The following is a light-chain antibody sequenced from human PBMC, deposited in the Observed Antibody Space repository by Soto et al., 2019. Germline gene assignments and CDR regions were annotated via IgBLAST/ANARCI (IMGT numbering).Light chain of an antibody. V-gene: IGKV3-20*01. CDR3: QQYGSSLIT. J-gene: IGKJ5*01. CDR2: DAS. Sequence: IVWTQSPATLSLSPGARATLSCRASQSVSSYLAWYQQKPGQAPRLLIYDASNRATGIPARFSGSGSGTDFTLSISRLEPEDFAVYYCQQYGSSLITFGQGTRLEIK. CDR1: QSVSSY.